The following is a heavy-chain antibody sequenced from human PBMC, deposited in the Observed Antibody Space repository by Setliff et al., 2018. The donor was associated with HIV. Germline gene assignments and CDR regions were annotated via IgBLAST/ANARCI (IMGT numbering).Heavy chain of an antibody. Sequence: GASVKVSCKASGYTFTSYGVSWVRQAPGHGLEWMGWISGYSGNTNYAQKLQSRVTMTTDTSTSTAYMELSSLRSDDTAVYYCARQDGTTVLSKDFDHWGQGTLVTVSS. CDR3: ARQDGTTVLSKDFDH. D-gene: IGHD4-17*01. V-gene: IGHV1-18*01. CDR2: ISGYSGNT. CDR1: GYTFTSYG. J-gene: IGHJ4*02.